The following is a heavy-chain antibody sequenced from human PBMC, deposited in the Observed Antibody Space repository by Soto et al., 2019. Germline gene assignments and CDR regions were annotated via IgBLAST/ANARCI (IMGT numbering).Heavy chain of an antibody. CDR3: ARDEGSHGFDS. CDR2: VSSYNGNT. D-gene: IGHD6-19*01. J-gene: IGHJ4*02. V-gene: IGHV1-18*04. Sequence: QVQLVQSGAEVKKPGASVRVSCKASGYTFTNYGISWVRQAPGQGLEWMGWVSSYNGNTNYAQKLRGRVTMTTDTSTSTAYMELRTLRSDDTAVYYCARDEGSHGFDSWGQGTLVTVSS. CDR1: GYTFTNYG.